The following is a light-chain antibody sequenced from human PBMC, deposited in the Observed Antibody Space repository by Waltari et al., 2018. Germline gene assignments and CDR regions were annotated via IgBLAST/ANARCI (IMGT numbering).Light chain of an antibody. CDR2: AAS. V-gene: IGKV1-9*01. Sequence: DIQLTQSPSFLSASVGDRVTITCRASQGIDTYLAWYQQRPGKAPNLLIYAASTLQSGIPSRFSGSGSGTEFTRTISSLQPEDFATYYCLQLSSYPLTFGGGTKVEIK. CDR1: QGIDTY. CDR3: LQLSSYPLT. J-gene: IGKJ4*01.